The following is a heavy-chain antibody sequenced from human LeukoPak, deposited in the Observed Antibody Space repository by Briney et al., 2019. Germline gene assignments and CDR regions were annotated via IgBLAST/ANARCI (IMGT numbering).Heavy chain of an antibody. J-gene: IGHJ4*02. CDR1: GYTFTSYG. Sequence: GASVKVSCKASGYTFTSYGISWVRQGPGQGLEWMGWVSDYNGNTNDAQKLQGRVTMTTDTSTSTAYMELRSLRSDDTAVYYCARDTAITMIVARQPIDYWGQGTLVTVSS. CDR2: VSDYNGNT. V-gene: IGHV1-18*01. CDR3: ARDTAITMIVARQPIDY. D-gene: IGHD3-22*01.